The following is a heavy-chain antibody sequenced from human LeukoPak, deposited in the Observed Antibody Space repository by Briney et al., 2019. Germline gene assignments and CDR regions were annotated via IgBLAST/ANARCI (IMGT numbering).Heavy chain of an antibody. CDR1: GFTFSSFS. V-gene: IGHV3-23*01. CDR2: ISASASIT. CDR3: ATGAASIGWLSHDH. D-gene: IGHD2-15*01. J-gene: IGHJ4*02. Sequence: PGGSLRLSCAASGFTFSSFSMSWVRQTPGKGLEWVSDISASASITKYADSVKGRFIISRDNSKNTLFLQMNSLTAEDTAVYDCATGAASIGWLSHDHWGQGTLVTVSS.